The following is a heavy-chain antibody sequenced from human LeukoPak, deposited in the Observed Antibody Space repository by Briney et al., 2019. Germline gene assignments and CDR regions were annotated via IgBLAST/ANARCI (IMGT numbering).Heavy chain of an antibody. V-gene: IGHV5-51*01. J-gene: IGHJ3*02. CDR2: IYPGDSDT. CDR3: ARRNRDDAFDI. CDR1: GYSFATDW. Sequence: GESLKISCKGSGYSFATDWIGWVRQMPGKGLEWMGIIYPGDSDTKYRPSFQGQVTISADKSISAAYLQWSSLKASDSAMYYCARRNRDDAFDIWGQGTMVTVSS.